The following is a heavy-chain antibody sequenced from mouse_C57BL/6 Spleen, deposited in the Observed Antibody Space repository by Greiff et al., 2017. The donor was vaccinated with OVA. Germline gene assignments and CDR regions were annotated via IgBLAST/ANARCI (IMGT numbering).Heavy chain of an antibody. CDR1: GFTFSNYW. CDR3: TGGGLRRTWFAY. CDR2: IRLKSDNYAT. Sequence: EVKLMESGGGLVQPGGSMKLSCVASGFTFSNYWMNWVRQSPEKGLEWVAQIRLKSDNYATHYAESVKGRFTISRDDSKSSVYLQMNNLRAEDTGIYYCTGGGLRRTWFAYWGQGTLATVSA. J-gene: IGHJ3*01. V-gene: IGHV6-3*01. D-gene: IGHD2-4*01.